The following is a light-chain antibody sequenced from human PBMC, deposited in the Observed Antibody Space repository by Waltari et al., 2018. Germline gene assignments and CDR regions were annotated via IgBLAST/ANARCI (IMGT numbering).Light chain of an antibody. J-gene: IGKJ1*01. CDR1: QSISKY. CDR2: HAS. CDR3: QHYESLPVT. Sequence: EIVLTPSPGTLALSAGERAILSCRASQSISKYLDWYQQKPGQAPRLLIDHASSRAAGIPDRFSGSGSGTDFSLTISRLEPEDFAVYYCQHYESLPVTFGQGTKVEIK. V-gene: IGKV3-20*01.